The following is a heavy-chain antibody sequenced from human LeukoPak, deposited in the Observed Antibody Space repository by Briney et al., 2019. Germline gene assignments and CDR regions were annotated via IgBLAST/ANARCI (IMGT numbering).Heavy chain of an antibody. V-gene: IGHV3-66*01. D-gene: IGHD3-10*02. CDR1: GFTVSSND. CDR2: IYSGRST. CDR3: AELGITMIGGV. J-gene: IGHJ6*04. Sequence: GGSLRLSCAASGFTVSSNDMSWVRQAPGKGLEWVSLIYSGRSTYYADPVKGRFIISRDNSKNTLHLQMNSLRAEDTAVYYCAELGITMIGGVWGKGTTVTISS.